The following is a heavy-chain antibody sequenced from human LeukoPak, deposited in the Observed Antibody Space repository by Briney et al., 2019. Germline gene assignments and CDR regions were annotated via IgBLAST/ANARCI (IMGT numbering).Heavy chain of an antibody. CDR1: GGTFSSYA. CDR2: ISAYNGNT. CDR3: TRVVITSYYYYYGMDV. V-gene: IGHV1-18*01. D-gene: IGHD3-22*01. Sequence: ASVKVSCKASGGTFSSYAISWVRQAPGQGLEWMGWISAYNGNTNYAQKLQGRVTMTTDTSTSTAYMELRSLRSEDTAVYYCTRVVITSYYYYYGMDVWGQGTTVTVSS. J-gene: IGHJ6*02.